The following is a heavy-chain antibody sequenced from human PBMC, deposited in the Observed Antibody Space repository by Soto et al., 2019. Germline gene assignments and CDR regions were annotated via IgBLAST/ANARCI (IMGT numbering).Heavy chain of an antibody. V-gene: IGHV5-51*01. D-gene: IGHD6-13*01. J-gene: IGHJ6*02. CDR1: GYSFTSYW. Sequence: EVQLVQSGAEVKKPGESLKISCKGSGYSFTSYWIGWVRQMPGKGLEWMGIIYPGDSDTRYSPSFQGQVTISADKSISTAYLQWSSLKASDTAMYYCTRTSAAGENYYGMDVWGQGTSVTVSS. CDR2: IYPGDSDT. CDR3: TRTSAAGENYYGMDV.